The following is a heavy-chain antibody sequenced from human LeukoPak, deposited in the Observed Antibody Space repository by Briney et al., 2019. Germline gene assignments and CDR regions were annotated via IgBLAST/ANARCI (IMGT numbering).Heavy chain of an antibody. J-gene: IGHJ5*02. Sequence: GGSLRLSCAASGFTFSNSAMIWVRQAPGKGLECVSGISGSGENTDYADPVKGRFTISRDNSKNTLYLQMNKLRADDMAVYYCVKAQVEAVTQNRFDPWGQGTLVTVSS. CDR3: VKAQVEAVTQNRFDP. D-gene: IGHD2-15*01. V-gene: IGHV3-23*01. CDR1: GFTFSNSA. CDR2: ISGSGENT.